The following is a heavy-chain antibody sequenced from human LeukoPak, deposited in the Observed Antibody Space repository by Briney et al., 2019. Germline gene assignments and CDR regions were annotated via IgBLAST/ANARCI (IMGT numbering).Heavy chain of an antibody. CDR1: GYSISSGYY. D-gene: IGHD4-17*01. Sequence: SETLSLTCTVSGYSISSGYYWGWIRQPPGKGLEWIGYIYYSGSTNYNPSLKSRVTISVDTSKNQFSLKLSSVTAADTAVYYCASEIYGLGAFDIWGQGTMVTVSS. CDR2: IYYSGST. V-gene: IGHV4-38-2*02. J-gene: IGHJ3*02. CDR3: ASEIYGLGAFDI.